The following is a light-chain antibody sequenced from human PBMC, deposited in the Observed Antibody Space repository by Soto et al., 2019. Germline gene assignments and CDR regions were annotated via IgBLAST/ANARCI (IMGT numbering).Light chain of an antibody. Sequence: QSALPQPPSASGSPGQSVTISCTGTSSDVGGYNYVSWYQQHPGKAPKLMIYEVSKRPSGVPDRFSGSKSGNTASLTVSGLQAEDEADYYCNSYAGSNNLVFGTGTKVTVL. CDR2: EVS. V-gene: IGLV2-8*01. CDR1: SSDVGGYNY. CDR3: NSYAGSNNLV. J-gene: IGLJ1*01.